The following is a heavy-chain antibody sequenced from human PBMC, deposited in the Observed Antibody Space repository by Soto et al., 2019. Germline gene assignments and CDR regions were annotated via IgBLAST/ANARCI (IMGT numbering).Heavy chain of an antibody. D-gene: IGHD2-2*01. V-gene: IGHV3-30-3*01. Sequence: GGSLRLSCAASGFTFSSYAMHWVRQAPGKGLEWVAVISYDGSNKYYADSVKGRFTISRDNSKNTLYLQMNSLRAEDTAVYYCARDNRGRPNCISTSCYEARIYSNAPFDYWGQGTLVTVSS. CDR1: GFTFSSYA. J-gene: IGHJ4*02. CDR2: ISYDGSNK. CDR3: ARDNRGRPNCISTSCYEARIYSNAPFDY.